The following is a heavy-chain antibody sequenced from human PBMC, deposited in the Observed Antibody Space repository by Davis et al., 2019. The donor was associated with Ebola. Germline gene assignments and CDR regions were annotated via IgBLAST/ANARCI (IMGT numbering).Heavy chain of an antibody. J-gene: IGHJ3*01. CDR3: AKGGGYYDSSGYST. Sequence: GESLKISCAASGFTFSSYAMSWVRQAPGKGLEWVSAISGSGGSTYYADSVKGRFTISRDNSKNTLYLQMNSLRAEDTAVYYCAKGGGYYDSSGYSTWGQGTMVTVSS. D-gene: IGHD3-22*01. CDR1: GFTFSSYA. CDR2: ISGSGGST. V-gene: IGHV3-23*01.